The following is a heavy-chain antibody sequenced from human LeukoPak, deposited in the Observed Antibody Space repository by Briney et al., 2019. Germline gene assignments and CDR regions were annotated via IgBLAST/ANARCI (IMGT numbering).Heavy chain of an antibody. CDR3: ARAPVRGAVAGFDY. J-gene: IGHJ4*02. CDR1: GFTFNSYA. CDR2: VTYDGNNK. Sequence: GGSLRLSCAASGFTFNSYAMHWVRQAPGKGLEWVAVVTYDGNNKYYADSVKGRFTVSRDDSRNTVNLEMSSLRGEDTAVYYCARAPVRGAVAGFDYWGQGTLVTVSS. V-gene: IGHV3-30-3*01. D-gene: IGHD6-19*01.